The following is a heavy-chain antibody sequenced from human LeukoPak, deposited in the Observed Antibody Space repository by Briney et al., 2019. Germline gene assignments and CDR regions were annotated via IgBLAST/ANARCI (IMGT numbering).Heavy chain of an antibody. J-gene: IGHJ4*02. CDR3: AKGLTSQDY. CDR1: GFTFSSYA. D-gene: IGHD4-11*01. V-gene: IGHV3-23*01. CDR2: ISGSGGGT. Sequence: GGSLRLSCAASGFTFSSYAMSWVRQAPGKGLEWVSDISGSGGGTYYADSVKGRFTISRDNSKNTLYLQMNSLRAEDTAAYYCAKGLTSQDYWGQGTLVTVSS.